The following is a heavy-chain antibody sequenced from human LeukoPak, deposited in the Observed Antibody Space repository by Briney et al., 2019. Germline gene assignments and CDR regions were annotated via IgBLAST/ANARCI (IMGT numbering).Heavy chain of an antibody. CDR1: GYTFTSYA. J-gene: IGHJ3*02. CDR2: INTNTGNP. CDR3: ARGYYIAYYGSGSPWGAFDI. D-gene: IGHD3-10*01. V-gene: IGHV7-4-1*02. Sequence: ASVKVSCKASGYTFTSYAMNWVRQAPGQGLEWMGWINTNTGNPTYAQGFTGRFVFSLDTSVSTAYLQISSLKAEDTAVYYCARGYYIAYYGSGSPWGAFDIWGQGTMVTVSS.